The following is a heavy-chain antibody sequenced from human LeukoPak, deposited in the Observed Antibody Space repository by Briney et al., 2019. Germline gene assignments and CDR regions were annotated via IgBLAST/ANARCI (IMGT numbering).Heavy chain of an antibody. CDR1: EFTVRANY. V-gene: IGHV3-21*01. J-gene: IGHJ4*02. Sequence: GGSLRLSCAASEFTVRANYMNWVRQAPGKGLEWVSSISSSSSYIYYADSVKGRFTISRDNAKNSLYLQMNSLRAEDTAVYYCAREDGYNARAFDYWGQGTLVTVSS. CDR2: ISSSSSYI. D-gene: IGHD5-24*01. CDR3: AREDGYNARAFDY.